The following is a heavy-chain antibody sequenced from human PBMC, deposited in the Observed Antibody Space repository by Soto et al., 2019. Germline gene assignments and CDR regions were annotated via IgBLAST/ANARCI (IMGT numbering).Heavy chain of an antibody. CDR2: ISSISTTI. J-gene: IGHJ6*02. CDR1: GFTLSTYT. Sequence: GGSLRLSCAASGFTLSTYTLNWVRQAPGKGLEWISYISSISTTIYYADSVKGRFTISRDNAKNSLYLQMNSLRDEDTAVYYCARGGYSYFYGMDVWGPGTTVTVSS. CDR3: ARGGYSYFYGMDV. V-gene: IGHV3-48*02. D-gene: IGHD5-12*01.